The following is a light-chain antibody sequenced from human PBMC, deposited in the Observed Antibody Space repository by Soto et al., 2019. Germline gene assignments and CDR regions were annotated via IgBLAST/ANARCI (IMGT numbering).Light chain of an antibody. CDR2: DAS. J-gene: IGKJ1*01. CDR1: QNINTW. CDR3: QQYNSYPWT. V-gene: IGKV1-5*01. Sequence: DIQITQSPSTLSASVGARFTITCRASQNINTWLAWYQQKPGKAPNLLIYDASSLQSGVPSRFSGSGSGTAFTLTISSLQPDDFATFYCQQYNSYPWTFGQGTKVDI.